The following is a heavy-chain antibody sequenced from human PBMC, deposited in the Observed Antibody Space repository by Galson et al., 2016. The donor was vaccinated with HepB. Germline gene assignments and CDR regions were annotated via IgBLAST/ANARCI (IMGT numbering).Heavy chain of an antibody. CDR1: GFSITIDA. CDR2: ISGSGVVI. V-gene: IGHV3-23*01. Sequence: SLRLSCAASGFSITIDAMSWVRQAPGKGLEWVSGISGSGVVIYDADSVKGRFTISRDNSKNVLHLQMNSLRGDDTAGYYCAKGGPGSGSFWAGDWGQGTLVPVSS. J-gene: IGHJ4*02. CDR3: AKGGPGSGSFWAGD. D-gene: IGHD3-10*01.